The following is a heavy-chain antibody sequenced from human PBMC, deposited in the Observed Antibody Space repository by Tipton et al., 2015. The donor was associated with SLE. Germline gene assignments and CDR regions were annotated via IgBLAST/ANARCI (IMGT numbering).Heavy chain of an antibody. CDR2: ISSSSSYI. CDR1: GFTFSSYS. D-gene: IGHD3-3*01. J-gene: IGHJ6*02. CDR3: AKDVRFLEWYHYGMDV. V-gene: IGHV3-21*04. Sequence: GSLRLSCAASGFTFSSYSMNWVRQAPGKGLEWVSSISSSSSYIYYADSVKGRFTISRDNSKNTLYLQMNSLRAEDTAVYYCAKDVRFLEWYHYGMDVWGQGTTVTVSS.